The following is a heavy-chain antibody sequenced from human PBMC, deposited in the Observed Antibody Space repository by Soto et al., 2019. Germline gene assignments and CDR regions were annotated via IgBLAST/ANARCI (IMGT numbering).Heavy chain of an antibody. CDR2: IDWDDDK. D-gene: IGHD6-6*01. J-gene: IGHJ5*02. CDR1: GFSLSTSGMC. V-gene: IGHV2-70*11. CDR3: ARAIAAPPGMNWFDA. Sequence: SGPTLVNPTQTLTLTCTFSGFSLSTSGMCVSWIRQPPGKALEWLARIDWDDDKYYSTSLKTRLTISKDTSKNQVVLTMTNMDPVDTATYYCARAIAAPPGMNWFDAWGQGTLVTVSS.